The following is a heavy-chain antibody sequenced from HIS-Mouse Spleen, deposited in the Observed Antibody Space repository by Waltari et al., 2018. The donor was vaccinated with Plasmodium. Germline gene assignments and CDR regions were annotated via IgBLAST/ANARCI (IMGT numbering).Heavy chain of an antibody. Sequence: EVQLVESGGGLVQPGGSLRLPCAASGFTVGSNYMGWVRQAQGKGLEWVSVIYSGVSTYYADSVKGRFTISRDNSKNTLYLQMNSLRAEDTAVYYCATPRVGGSYFDYWGQGTLVTVSS. V-gene: IGHV3-66*01. CDR1: GFTVGSNY. CDR3: ATPRVGGSYFDY. CDR2: IYSGVST. D-gene: IGHD1-26*01. J-gene: IGHJ4*02.